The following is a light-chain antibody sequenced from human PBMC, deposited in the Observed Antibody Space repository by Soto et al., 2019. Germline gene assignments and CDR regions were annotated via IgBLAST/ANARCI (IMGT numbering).Light chain of an antibody. CDR3: CSYAGSSTL. J-gene: IGLJ1*01. CDR1: SSDVGSYNL. CDR2: EGS. Sequence: QSVLTQPASVSGSPGQSITISGTGTSSDVGSYNLVSWYQQHPGKAPKLMIYEGSKRPSGVSNRFSGSKSGNTASLTISGLQAEDEADYYCCSYAGSSTLFGTGTKVTVL. V-gene: IGLV2-23*01.